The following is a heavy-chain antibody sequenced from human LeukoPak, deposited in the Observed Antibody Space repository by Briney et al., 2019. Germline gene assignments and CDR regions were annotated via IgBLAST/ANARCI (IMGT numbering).Heavy chain of an antibody. CDR1: GGSFSGYY. CDR2: INHSGST. Sequence: PSETLSLTCAVYGGSFSGYYWSWIRQPPGKGLEWIGEINHSGSTNYNPSLKSRVTISADTSKNQFSLKLSSVTAADTAVYYCARHRNRHYYGSGSHGGYYFDYWGQGTLVTVSS. J-gene: IGHJ4*02. CDR3: ARHRNRHYYGSGSHGGYYFDY. D-gene: IGHD3-10*01. V-gene: IGHV4-34*01.